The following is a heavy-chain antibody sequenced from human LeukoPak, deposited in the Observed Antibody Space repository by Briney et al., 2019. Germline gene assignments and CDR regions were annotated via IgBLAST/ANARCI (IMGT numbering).Heavy chain of an antibody. CDR1: GFTFRSYG. V-gene: IGHV3-33*01. D-gene: IGHD4-17*01. Sequence: GGSLRLSCAASGFTFRSYGMHWVRQAPGKGLEWVAVIWYDGSNKYYADSVKGRFTISRDNSKNTVYLQMNSLRAEDTAVYYCAIQLPSNDYGGGYYFDYWGQGTLVTVSS. CDR2: IWYDGSNK. CDR3: AIQLPSNDYGGGYYFDY. J-gene: IGHJ4*02.